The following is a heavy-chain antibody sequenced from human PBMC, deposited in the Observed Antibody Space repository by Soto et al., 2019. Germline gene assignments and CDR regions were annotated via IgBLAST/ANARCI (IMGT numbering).Heavy chain of an antibody. CDR1: GFTFSADG. Sequence: VQLVQSGGGVVQPGRSLRLSCVASGFTFSADGMHWVRQAPGKGLEWVSAISSDGNKKDYGDSVKGRFTISRDNSKNTLYLQMNSLRAEDTAIYSCEKDWGVYDGSGDFPDYFDYWGQGTLVTVSS. J-gene: IGHJ4*02. D-gene: IGHD3-22*01. CDR2: ISSDGNKK. CDR3: EKDWGVYDGSGDFPDYFDY. V-gene: IGHV3-30*18.